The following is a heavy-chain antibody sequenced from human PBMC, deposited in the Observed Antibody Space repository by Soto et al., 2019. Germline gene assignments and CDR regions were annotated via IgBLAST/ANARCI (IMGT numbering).Heavy chain of an antibody. D-gene: IGHD2-2*01. CDR2: ISYDGSNK. V-gene: IGHV3-30*18. J-gene: IGHJ4*02. CDR1: GFTFSSYG. Sequence: GGSLRLSCAASGFTFSSYGMHWVRQAPGKGLEWVAVISYDGSNKYYADSVKGRFTISRDNSKNTLYLQMNSLRAGDTAVYYSAKLGYCISTSCSKDYFDYWGQGTLVTVSS. CDR3: AKLGYCISTSCSKDYFDY.